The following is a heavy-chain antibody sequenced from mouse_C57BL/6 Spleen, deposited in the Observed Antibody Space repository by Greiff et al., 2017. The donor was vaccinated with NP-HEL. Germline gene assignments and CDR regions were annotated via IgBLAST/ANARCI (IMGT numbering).Heavy chain of an antibody. CDR1: GFTFSDYG. D-gene: IGHD1-1*01. Sequence: DVKLVESGGGLVKPGGSLKLSCAASGFTFSDYGMHWVRQAPEKGLEWVAYISSGSSTIYYADTVKGRFTISRDNAKNTLFLQMTSLRSEDTAMYYCARSALFYGSSPWFAYWGQGTLVTVSA. V-gene: IGHV5-17*01. J-gene: IGHJ3*01. CDR3: ARSALFYGSSPWFAY. CDR2: ISSGSSTI.